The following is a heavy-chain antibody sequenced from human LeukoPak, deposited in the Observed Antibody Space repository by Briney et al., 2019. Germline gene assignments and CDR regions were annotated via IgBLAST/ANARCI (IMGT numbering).Heavy chain of an antibody. CDR1: GGSISSYY. D-gene: IGHD3-10*01. CDR2: IYTSGGT. CDR3: ARRGGAYYGSGSYRAFFDY. J-gene: IGHJ4*02. V-gene: IGHV4-4*07. Sequence: PSETLSLTCTVSGGSISSYYWSWIRQPAGKGLEWIGRIYTSGGTNYNPSLKSRVTMSVDTSKNQFSLKLSSVTAADTAVYYCARRGGAYYGSGSYRAFFDYWGQGTLVTVSS.